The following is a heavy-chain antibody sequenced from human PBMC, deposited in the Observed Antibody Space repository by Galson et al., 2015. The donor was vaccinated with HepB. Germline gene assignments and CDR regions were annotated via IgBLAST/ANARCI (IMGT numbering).Heavy chain of an antibody. Sequence: SLRLSCAASGFTFSSYGMHWVRQAPGKGLEWVAVISYDGSNKYYADPVKGRFTISRDNSKNTLYLQMNSLRAEDTAVYYCAREASGDGYNYFDYWGQGTLVTVSS. J-gene: IGHJ4*02. CDR2: ISYDGSNK. CDR3: AREASGDGYNYFDY. D-gene: IGHD5-24*01. V-gene: IGHV3-30*03. CDR1: GFTFSSYG.